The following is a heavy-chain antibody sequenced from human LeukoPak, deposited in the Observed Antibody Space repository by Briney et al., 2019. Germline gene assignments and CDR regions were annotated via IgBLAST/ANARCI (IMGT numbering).Heavy chain of an antibody. D-gene: IGHD2-2*01. Sequence: ASVKVSCKASGYTFTNYGISWVRQAPGQGLEWMGWISAYDGNTNYVQKFQGRATMTTDTSTSTAYMELRSLRSDDTAIYYCARGHCSISSCYYVDYWGQGTLVTVSS. J-gene: IGHJ4*02. V-gene: IGHV1-18*01. CDR1: GYTFTNYG. CDR3: ARGHCSISSCYYVDY. CDR2: ISAYDGNT.